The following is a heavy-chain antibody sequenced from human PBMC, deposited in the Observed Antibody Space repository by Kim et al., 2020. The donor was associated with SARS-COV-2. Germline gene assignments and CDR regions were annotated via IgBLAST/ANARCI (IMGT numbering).Heavy chain of an antibody. Sequence: ASVKVSCKASGYTFTGYYMHWVRQAPGQGLEWMGWINPNSGGTNYAQKFQGRVTMTRDTSISTAYMELSRLRSDDTAVYYCARLRRYCTNGVCYIVPPFDYWGQGTLVTVSS. J-gene: IGHJ4*02. V-gene: IGHV1-2*02. D-gene: IGHD2-8*01. CDR1: GYTFTGYY. CDR2: INPNSGGT. CDR3: ARLRRYCTNGVCYIVPPFDY.